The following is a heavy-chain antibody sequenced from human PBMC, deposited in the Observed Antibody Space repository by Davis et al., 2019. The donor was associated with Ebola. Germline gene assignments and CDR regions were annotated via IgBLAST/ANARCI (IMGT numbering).Heavy chain of an antibody. CDR1: GGSISSSSYY. D-gene: IGHD4-17*01. Sequence: PSETLSLTCTVSGGSISSSSYYWGWIRQPPGKGLEWIGSIYYSGSTYYNPSLKSRVTISVDTSKNQFSLKLSSVTAADTAVYYCAMDYGAPGWFDHWGQGTLVTVSS. CDR3: AMDYGAPGWFDH. V-gene: IGHV4-39*01. CDR2: IYYSGST. J-gene: IGHJ5*02.